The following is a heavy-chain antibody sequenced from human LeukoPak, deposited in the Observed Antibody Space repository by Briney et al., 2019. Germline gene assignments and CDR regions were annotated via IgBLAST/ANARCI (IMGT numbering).Heavy chain of an antibody. V-gene: IGHV3-30*18. Sequence: GGSLRLSCATSGFTFSSYGIHWVRQAPGKGLEWVAVISYDGSNEYYADSVKGRFTISRDNSKSTLYLQMNSLRVEDTAVYYCAKDRSTYYYDSSGFYPDAFDIWGQGTMVTVSS. D-gene: IGHD3-22*01. J-gene: IGHJ3*02. CDR2: ISYDGSNE. CDR3: AKDRSTYYYDSSGFYPDAFDI. CDR1: GFTFSSYG.